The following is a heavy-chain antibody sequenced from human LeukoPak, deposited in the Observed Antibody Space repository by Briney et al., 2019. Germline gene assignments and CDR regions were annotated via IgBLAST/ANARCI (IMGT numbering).Heavy chain of an antibody. Sequence: SETLSLTCTVSGGSISSGGYYWSWIRQHPGKGLEWIGYIYYSGSTCYNPSLKSRVTISVDASKNQFSLKLSSVTAADTAVYYCARYDSSGFDYWGQGTLVTVSS. CDR2: IYYSGST. CDR3: ARYDSSGFDY. V-gene: IGHV4-31*03. CDR1: GGSISSGGYY. J-gene: IGHJ4*02. D-gene: IGHD3-22*01.